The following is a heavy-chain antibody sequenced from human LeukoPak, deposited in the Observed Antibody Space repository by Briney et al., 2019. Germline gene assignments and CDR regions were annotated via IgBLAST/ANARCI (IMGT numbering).Heavy chain of an antibody. J-gene: IGHJ3*02. CDR2: MNTKSGNT. CDR3: ARDPSDYDFWSGSDDAFDI. D-gene: IGHD3-3*01. CDR1: GYTFTRYD. V-gene: IGHV1-8*01. Sequence: ASVKVSCKASGYTFTRYDINWVRQATGQGLEWMGWMNTKSGNTGHAQKFQGRVTMTTDTSTSTAYMELRSLRSDDTAVYYCARDPSDYDFWSGSDDAFDIWGQGTMVTVSS.